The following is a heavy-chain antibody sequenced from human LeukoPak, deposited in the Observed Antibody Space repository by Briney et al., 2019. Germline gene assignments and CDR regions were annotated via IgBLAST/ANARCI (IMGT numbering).Heavy chain of an antibody. V-gene: IGHV3-30*02. CDR3: AKAMWDSDQGEAFDF. Sequence: GGSLRLSCAASGFTFSSYAMHCVRQAPGKGREWVACIRNAGINKFYADSVKGRFTISRDSYENTLYLQMISLRTEDTAIYYCAKAMWDSDQGEAFDFWGQGTLVTVSS. D-gene: IGHD3-16*01. CDR1: GFTFSSYA. J-gene: IGHJ4*02. CDR2: IRNAGINK.